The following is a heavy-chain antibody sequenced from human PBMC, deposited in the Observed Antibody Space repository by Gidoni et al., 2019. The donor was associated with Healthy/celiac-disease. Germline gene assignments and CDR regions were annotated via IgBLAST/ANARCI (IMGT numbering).Heavy chain of an antibody. CDR1: GFTFDDYA. CDR2: ISWNSGSI. J-gene: IGHJ6*02. D-gene: IGHD3-10*01. Sequence: EVQLVDSGGGLVQPGRSLRLSCAASGFTFDDYAIHWVRQAPGKGLEWVSGISWNSGSIGYADSVKGRFTISRDNAKNSLYLKMNSLRAEDTALYYCAKDMLRYYGSVPYYYYGMDVWGQGTTVTVSS. V-gene: IGHV3-9*01. CDR3: AKDMLRYYGSVPYYYYGMDV.